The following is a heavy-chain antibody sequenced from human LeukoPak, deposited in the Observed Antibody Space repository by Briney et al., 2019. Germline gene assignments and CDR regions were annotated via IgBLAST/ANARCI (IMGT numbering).Heavy chain of an antibody. Sequence: GGSLRLSCAASGFTFRDYWMSWVRQAPGKGLECVAIIKQDGSEKYYVNSVKGRFTISRDNAKNSLYLRMNSLRVEDTAVYYCGREWAVDFWGQGTLVTVSS. V-gene: IGHV3-7*01. CDR1: GFTFRDYW. J-gene: IGHJ4*02. CDR2: IKQDGSEK. CDR3: GREWAVDF.